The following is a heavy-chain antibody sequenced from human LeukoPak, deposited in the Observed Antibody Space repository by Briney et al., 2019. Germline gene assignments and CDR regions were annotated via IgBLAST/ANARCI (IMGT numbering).Heavy chain of an antibody. CDR3: ATRSSTLAAARCFDD. CDR2: IDHRGSS. Sequence: SSETLSLTCAVHGESFSAYFWSWIRQLPGKGLEWIGEIDHRGSSNYNPPLKSRATISVDTSKNHFSLSLTSVTAADTAVYYCATRSSTLAAARCFDDWGQGTVVTVSS. J-gene: IGHJ4*03. CDR1: GESFSAYF. D-gene: IGHD6-6*01. V-gene: IGHV4-34*01.